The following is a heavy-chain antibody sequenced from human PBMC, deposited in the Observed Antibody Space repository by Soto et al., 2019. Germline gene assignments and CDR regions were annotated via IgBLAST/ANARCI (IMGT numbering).Heavy chain of an antibody. CDR2: IRSKAYGGTT. V-gene: IGHV3-49*04. J-gene: IGHJ6*02. CDR3: TSSTLLLWFGELSHYGMDV. Sequence: PGGSLRLSCTASGFTFGDYAMSWVRQAPGKGLEWVGFIRSKAYGGTTEYAASVKGRFTISRDDSKSIAYLQMNSLKTEDTAVYYCTSSTLLLWFGELSHYGMDVWGQGNTVTV. CDR1: GFTFGDYA. D-gene: IGHD3-10*01.